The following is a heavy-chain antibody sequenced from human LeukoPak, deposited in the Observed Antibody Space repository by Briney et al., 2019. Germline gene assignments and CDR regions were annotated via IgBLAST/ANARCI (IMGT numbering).Heavy chain of an antibody. J-gene: IGHJ4*02. CDR3: ARLPAYCSGTSCYYDY. Sequence: GGSLRLSCAASGFAFSSYSMNWVRQAPGKGLEWVSYISSASGSIYYADSVKGRFTISRDNAKNSLFLQMNSLRAEDTAVYYCARLPAYCSGTSCYYDYWGQGTLVTVSS. V-gene: IGHV3-48*04. D-gene: IGHD2-2*01. CDR1: GFAFSSYS. CDR2: ISSASGSI.